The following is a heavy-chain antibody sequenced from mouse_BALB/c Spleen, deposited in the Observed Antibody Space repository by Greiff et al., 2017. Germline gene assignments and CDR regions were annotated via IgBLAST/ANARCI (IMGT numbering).Heavy chain of an antibody. CDR2: IDPANGNT. D-gene: IGHD1-1*01. J-gene: IGHJ3*01. CDR3: ASPDYYYGSSPWFAY. CDR1: GFNIKDTY. V-gene: IGHV14-3*02. Sequence: VQLQQSGAELVKPGASVKLSCTASGFNIKDTYMHWVKQRPEQGLEWIGRIDPANGNTKYDPKFQGKATITADTSSNTAYLQLSSLTSEDTAVYYCASPDYYYGSSPWFAYWGQGTLVTVS.